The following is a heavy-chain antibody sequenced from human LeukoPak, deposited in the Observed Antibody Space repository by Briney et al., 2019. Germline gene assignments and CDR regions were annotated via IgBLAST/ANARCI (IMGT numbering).Heavy chain of an antibody. J-gene: IGHJ6*02. CDR2: ISSSSSTI. CDR3: ARGHLLWFGDPPDYGMDV. V-gene: IGHV3-48*01. Sequence: GGSLRLSCAASGFTFSSYSMNWVRQAPGKGLEWVSYISSSSSTIYYADSVKGRFTISRDNAKNSLYLQMNSLRAEDTAVYYCARGHLLWFGDPPDYGMDVWGQGTTVTVSS. D-gene: IGHD3-10*01. CDR1: GFTFSSYS.